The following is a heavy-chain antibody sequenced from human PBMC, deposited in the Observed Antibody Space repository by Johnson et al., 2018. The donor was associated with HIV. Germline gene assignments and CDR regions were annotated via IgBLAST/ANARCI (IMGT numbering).Heavy chain of an antibody. D-gene: IGHD5-12*01. V-gene: IGHV3-30*03. CDR2: LSFDGKNK. CDR1: GFTFSNAW. Sequence: QVQLVESGGGLVKPGGSLRLSCAASGFTFSNAWMHWVRQAPGKGLEWVAVLSFDGKNKFYADSVKGRFTISRDNSRNTLYLQMNSLRPEDTAVYYCASGDDDGFWGRGTLVTVSS. CDR3: ASGDDDGF. J-gene: IGHJ4*03.